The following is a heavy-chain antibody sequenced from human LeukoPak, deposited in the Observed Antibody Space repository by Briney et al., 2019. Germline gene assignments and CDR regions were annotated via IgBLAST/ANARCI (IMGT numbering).Heavy chain of an antibody. CDR1: GYTFTTYA. V-gene: IGHV1-3*01. CDR2: INAGNGNT. CDR3: ARARAGLSGNSDY. J-gene: IGHJ4*02. Sequence: ASVKVSCKASGYTFTTYAMHWVRQAPGQRLEWMGWINAGNGNTKYSQNFQGRVTITRDTSASTAYMELSSLRSEDTAVYYCARARAGLSGNSDYWGQGTLVTVSS. D-gene: IGHD1-26*01.